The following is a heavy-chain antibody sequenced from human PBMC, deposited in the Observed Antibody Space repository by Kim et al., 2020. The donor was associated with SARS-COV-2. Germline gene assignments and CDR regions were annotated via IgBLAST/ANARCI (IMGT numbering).Heavy chain of an antibody. V-gene: IGHV3-23*01. J-gene: IGHJ4*02. D-gene: IGHD3-22*01. CDR3: AKDSLYYYDSSGYIDY. Sequence: SVKGRFTISRDNSKNTLYLQMNSLRAEDTAVYYCAKDSLYYYDSSGYIDYWGQGTLVTVSS.